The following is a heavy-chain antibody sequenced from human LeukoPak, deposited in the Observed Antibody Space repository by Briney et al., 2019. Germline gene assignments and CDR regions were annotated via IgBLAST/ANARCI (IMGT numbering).Heavy chain of an antibody. V-gene: IGHV4-34*01. CDR3: ARGLKEYYYYMDV. J-gene: IGHJ6*03. CDR2: INHSGST. CDR1: GGSFSGYY. Sequence: SETLSLTCAVYGGSFSGYYWSWIRQPPGKGLEWIGEINHSGSTNYNPSLKSRVTISVDTSKNQFSLKLSSVTAADTAVYYCARGLKEYYYYMDVWGKGTTVTVSS.